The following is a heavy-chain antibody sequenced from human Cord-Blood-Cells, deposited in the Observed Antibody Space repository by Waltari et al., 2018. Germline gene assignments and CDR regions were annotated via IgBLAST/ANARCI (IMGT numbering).Heavy chain of an antibody. J-gene: IGHJ4*02. D-gene: IGHD1-26*01. V-gene: IGHV3-7*05. CDR1: GFTFSRYW. CDR2: IKQDGSEK. CDR3: ASPLEGANYFDY. Sequence: EVQLVESGGGLVQPGGSLRLSCAASGFTFSRYWMSWVRQAPGKGLEWVANIKQDGSEKYYVDSVKGRFTISRDNAKNSLYLQMNSLRAEDTAVYYCASPLEGANYFDYWGQGTLVTVSS.